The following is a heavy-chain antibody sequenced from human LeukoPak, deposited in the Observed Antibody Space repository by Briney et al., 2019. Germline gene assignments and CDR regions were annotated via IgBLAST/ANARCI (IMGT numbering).Heavy chain of an antibody. J-gene: IGHJ4*02. CDR2: IYSNGGT. CDR1: GSSFSGYY. Sequence: SETLSLTCTVSGSSFSGYYWSWSRLPAGRGLEWIGRIYSNGGTMFNPSLKSRATMSFDTSKNLFSLQLNSMTAADTAEYYCARLSASTGTFWGQGILVTVSS. D-gene: IGHD6-13*01. V-gene: IGHV4-4*07. CDR3: ARLSASTGTF.